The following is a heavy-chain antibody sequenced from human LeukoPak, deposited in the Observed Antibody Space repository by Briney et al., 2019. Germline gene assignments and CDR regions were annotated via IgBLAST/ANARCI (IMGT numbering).Heavy chain of an antibody. V-gene: IGHV1-8*01. J-gene: IGHJ4*02. CDR3: ARVRAVADPFDY. CDR1: GYTFTSYD. D-gene: IGHD6-19*01. CDR2: MNPNSGNT. Sequence: ASVKVSCKASGYTFTSYDINWVRQATGQGLEWMGWMNPNSGNTGYAQKFQGRVTMTRNTSISTAYMELSSLRSEDTAVHYCARVRAVADPFDYWGQGTLVTVSS.